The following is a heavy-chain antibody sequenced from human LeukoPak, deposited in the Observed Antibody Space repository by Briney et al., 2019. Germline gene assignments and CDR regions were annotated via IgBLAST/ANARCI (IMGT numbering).Heavy chain of an antibody. D-gene: IGHD2-2*01. CDR2: IWYDGSNK. CDR3: ARDDRCSSTSCYLLDY. Sequence: PGRSLRLSCAASGFTFSSYGMHWVRQAPGKGLEWVAVIWYDGSNKYYADSVKGRFTISRDNSKNTLYLRMNSLRAEDTAVYYCARDDRCSSTSCYLLDYWGQGTLVTVSS. V-gene: IGHV3-33*01. CDR1: GFTFSSYG. J-gene: IGHJ4*02.